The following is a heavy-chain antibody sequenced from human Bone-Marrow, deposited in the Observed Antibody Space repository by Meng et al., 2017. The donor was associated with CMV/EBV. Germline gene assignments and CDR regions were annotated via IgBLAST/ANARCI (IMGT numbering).Heavy chain of an antibody. V-gene: IGHV4-39*07. J-gene: IGHJ5*02. Sequence: QVQVQESGPGLGNPSETLSLPRTVSGGSNSSSSYYWGWIRQPPGKGLEWIGSIYYSGSTYYNPSLKSRVTISVDTSKNQFSLKLSSVTAADTAVYYCARGGWFDPWGQGTLVTVSS. CDR2: IYYSGST. CDR1: GGSNSSSSYY. CDR3: ARGGWFDP.